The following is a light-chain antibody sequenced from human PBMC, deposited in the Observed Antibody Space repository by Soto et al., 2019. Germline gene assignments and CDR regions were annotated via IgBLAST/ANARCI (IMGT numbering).Light chain of an antibody. CDR3: QQYYSYPPVT. CDR2: AAS. CDR1: QGISGY. V-gene: IGKV1-8*01. Sequence: AIRMTQSPSSFSASTGDRVTITCRASQGISGYLAWYQQKPGKAPKLLIYAASTLQSGVPSRFSGSGSGTDFTLTISCLQSEDFATYYCQQYYSYPPVTFGGGTKVDIK. J-gene: IGKJ4*01.